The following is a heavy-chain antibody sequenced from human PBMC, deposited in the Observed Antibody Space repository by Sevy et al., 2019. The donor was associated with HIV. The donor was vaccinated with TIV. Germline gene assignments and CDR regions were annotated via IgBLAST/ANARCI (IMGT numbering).Heavy chain of an antibody. J-gene: IGHJ6*02. V-gene: IGHV3-30*04. D-gene: IGHD3-22*01. Sequence: GGSLRLSCVASGLTFNIYPLNWVRQAPGKGLEWVAVVSFDASFKYYADFVKGRFTISRDNAKNSLYLQMNSLRAEDTAVYYCARETMIVVVRYYYYGMDVWGQGTTVTVSS. CDR1: GLTFNIYP. CDR2: VSFDASFK. CDR3: ARETMIVVVRYYYYGMDV.